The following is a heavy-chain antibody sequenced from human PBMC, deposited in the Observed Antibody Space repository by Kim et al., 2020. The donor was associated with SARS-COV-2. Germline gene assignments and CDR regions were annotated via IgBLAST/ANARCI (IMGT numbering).Heavy chain of an antibody. Sequence: YNPSLKSRVTISVDTSKNQFSLKLSSVTAADTAVYYCARGYGDYVYIFGYWGQGTLVTVSS. V-gene: IGHV4-59*09. J-gene: IGHJ4*02. CDR3: ARGYGDYVYIFGY. D-gene: IGHD4-17*01.